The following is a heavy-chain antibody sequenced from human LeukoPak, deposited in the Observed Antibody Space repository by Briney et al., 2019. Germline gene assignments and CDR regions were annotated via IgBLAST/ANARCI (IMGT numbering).Heavy chain of an antibody. J-gene: IGHJ4*02. CDR3: AREVSARDGSLGRPFDY. CDR2: IYSSGST. Sequence: SETLSLTCTVSGGSTTDYFWSWIRQPAGKGLEWIGRIYSSGSTNYNASLKSRVTMSVDTSRNQFSLKLSSVTAADTAVYYCAREVSARDGSLGRPFDYWGQGTLVTVSS. CDR1: GGSTTDYF. V-gene: IGHV4-4*07. D-gene: IGHD5-24*01.